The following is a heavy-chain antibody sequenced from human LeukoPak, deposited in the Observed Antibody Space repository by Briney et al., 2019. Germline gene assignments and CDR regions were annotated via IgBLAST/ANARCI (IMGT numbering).Heavy chain of an antibody. V-gene: IGHV4-4*02. CDR2: IYHSGST. CDR3: ARVRGYGERYYYYGMDV. CDR1: GGSISSSNW. J-gene: IGHJ6*04. Sequence: SETLSLTCAVSGGSISSSNWWSWVRQPPGKGLEWIGEIYHSGSTNYNPSLKSRVTISVDKSKNQFSLKLSSVTAADTAVYYRARVRGYGERYYYYGMDVWGKGTTVTVSS. D-gene: IGHD5-18*01.